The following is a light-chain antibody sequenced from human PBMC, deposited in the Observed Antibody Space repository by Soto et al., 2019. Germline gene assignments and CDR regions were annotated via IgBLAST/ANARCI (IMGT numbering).Light chain of an antibody. CDR2: GNS. Sequence: QAVVTQPPSVSGAPRQRVTISCTGSSSNIGAGYDVHWYQQLPGTAPKLLIYGNSNRPSGVPDRFSGSKSGASASLAITGLRAEDEADYYCQSYDISLTTWVFGGGTKLTVL. J-gene: IGLJ3*02. CDR1: SSNIGAGYD. CDR3: QSYDISLTTWV. V-gene: IGLV1-40*03.